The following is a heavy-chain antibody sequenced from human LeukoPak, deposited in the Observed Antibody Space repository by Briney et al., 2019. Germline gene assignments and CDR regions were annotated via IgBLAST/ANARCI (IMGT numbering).Heavy chain of an antibody. CDR2: IIPIFGTA. Sequence: SVRVSCTASGGTFSSYAISWVRQAPGQGLEWMGGIIPIFGTANYAQKFQGRVTITADESTSTAYMELSSLRSEDTAVYYCARDHGEVVVVVAATHYYYYGMDVWGQGTTVTVSS. CDR3: ARDHGEVVVVVAATHYYYYGMDV. CDR1: GGTFSSYA. J-gene: IGHJ6*02. D-gene: IGHD2-15*01. V-gene: IGHV1-69*13.